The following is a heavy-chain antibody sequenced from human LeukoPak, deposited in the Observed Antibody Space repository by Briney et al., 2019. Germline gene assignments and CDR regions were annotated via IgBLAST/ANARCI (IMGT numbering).Heavy chain of an antibody. J-gene: IGHJ4*02. Sequence: GGSLRLSCAASGFTFSDYYMSWIRQAPRKGLEWVSSISSSSSYIYYADSVKGRFTISRDNAKNSLYLQMNSLRAEDTAVYYCARSTQSGYDSDYWGQGTLVTVSS. CDR3: ARSTQSGYDSDY. CDR2: ISSSSSYI. D-gene: IGHD5-12*01. V-gene: IGHV3-11*06. CDR1: GFTFSDYY.